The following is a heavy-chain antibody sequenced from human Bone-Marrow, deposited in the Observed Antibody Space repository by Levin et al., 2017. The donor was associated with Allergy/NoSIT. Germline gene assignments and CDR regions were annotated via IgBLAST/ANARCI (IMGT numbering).Heavy chain of an antibody. CDR3: ARELFYGDYGGNWFDP. Sequence: PGGSLRLSCAASGFTVSSNYMSWVRQAPGKGLEWVSVIYSCGSTYYADSVKGRFTISRDNSKNTLYLQMNSLRAEDTAVYYCARELFYGDYGGNWFDPWGQGTLVTVSS. CDR1: GFTVSSNY. CDR2: IYSCGST. J-gene: IGHJ5*02. V-gene: IGHV3-66*03. D-gene: IGHD4-17*01.